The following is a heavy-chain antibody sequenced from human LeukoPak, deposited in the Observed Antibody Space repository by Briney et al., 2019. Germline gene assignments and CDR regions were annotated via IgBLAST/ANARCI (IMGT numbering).Heavy chain of an antibody. Sequence: SETLSLTCAVYGGSFRGYYWSWIRQPPGKGLEWIGEINFGGSINYTPSLKSRVTISVDTSKNQFSLKLSSVTAADTAVYYCARQVVSDKYCYALDVWGQGTTVTVSS. J-gene: IGHJ6*02. D-gene: IGHD5/OR15-5a*01. CDR3: ARQVVSDKYCYALDV. V-gene: IGHV4-34*01. CDR1: GGSFRGYY. CDR2: INFGGSI.